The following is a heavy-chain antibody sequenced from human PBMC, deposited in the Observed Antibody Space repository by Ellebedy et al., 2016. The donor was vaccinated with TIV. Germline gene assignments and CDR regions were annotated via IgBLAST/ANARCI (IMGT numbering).Heavy chain of an antibody. V-gene: IGHV1-69*13. J-gene: IGHJ4*02. CDR2: IIAIFGTT. CDR1: GATFSGSA. D-gene: IGHD3-9*01. CDR3: ARVDILRWYYFDS. Sequence: ASVKVSCKASGATFSGSAISWVRQAPGLGLEWIGGIIAIFGTTKYAQKFQGRVTITADQLTTTSHMELSDLRFEDTAIYYCARVDILRWYYFDSWGQGTLVTVSS.